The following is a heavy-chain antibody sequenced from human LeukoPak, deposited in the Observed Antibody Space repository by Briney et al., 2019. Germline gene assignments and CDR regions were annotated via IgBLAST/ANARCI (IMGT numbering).Heavy chain of an antibody. CDR1: GFTVSSNY. CDR3: ARDGDFWSGYSPIFDY. D-gene: IGHD3-3*01. V-gene: IGHV3-53*01. Sequence: GGSLRLSCAASGFTVSSNYMSWVRQAPGKGLEWVSVIYSDGSTFHADSVKGRFTISRDNSKNTLYLQMNSLRAEDTAVYYCARDGDFWSGYSPIFDYWGQGTLVTVSS. J-gene: IGHJ4*02. CDR2: IYSDGST.